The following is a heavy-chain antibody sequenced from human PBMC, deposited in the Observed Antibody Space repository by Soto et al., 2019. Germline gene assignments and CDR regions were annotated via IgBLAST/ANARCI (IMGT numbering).Heavy chain of an antibody. CDR1: SGSISSGTW. CDR3: VRHGGVCFDT. J-gene: IGHJ4*02. V-gene: IGHV4-4*02. D-gene: IGHD2-8*02. CDR2: VADTGST. Sequence: QVQLQESGPGLVKPSGTISLTCVVSSGSISSGTWWRWVRQPPGKGLEWIGQVADTGSTIYNPSLRSRVTISIDKSTSQFSLSLSAVTPADTALYYCVRHGGVCFDTWVQGTLVTVSA.